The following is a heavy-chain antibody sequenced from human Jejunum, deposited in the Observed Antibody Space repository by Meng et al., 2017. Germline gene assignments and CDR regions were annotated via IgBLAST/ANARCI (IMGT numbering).Heavy chain of an antibody. CDR2: IYYTGST. V-gene: IGHV4-59*01. Sequence: SETLSLTCSVSGDSISGKHWSWIRQPPGKGLEWIAYIYYTGSTNYNPSLKSRVAISVDTSKNQFSLKLSSVIAADTAVYYCARLTAVAGTADYFDYWGQGTLVTVSS. CDR1: GDSISGKH. CDR3: ARLTAVAGTADYFDY. J-gene: IGHJ4*02. D-gene: IGHD6-19*01.